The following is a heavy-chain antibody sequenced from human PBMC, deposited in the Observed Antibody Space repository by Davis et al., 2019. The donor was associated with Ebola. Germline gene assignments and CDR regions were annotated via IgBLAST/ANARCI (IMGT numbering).Heavy chain of an antibody. D-gene: IGHD2-15*01. Sequence: GGSLRLSCAASGFSFSDYAMHWVRQAPGKGLEWVSFISDDGARKDYADSVKGRFTISRDNSKHTLYLQMNSLRGEDTAVYFCARVNENGGHPILEPLWVFDLWGRGTLVTVSS. CDR3: ARVNENGGHPILEPLWVFDL. V-gene: IGHV3-30-3*01. J-gene: IGHJ2*01. CDR1: GFSFSDYA. CDR2: ISDDGARK.